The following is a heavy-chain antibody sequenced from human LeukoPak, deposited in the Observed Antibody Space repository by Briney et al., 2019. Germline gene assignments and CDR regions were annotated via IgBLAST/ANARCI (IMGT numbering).Heavy chain of an antibody. CDR1: GGSISSYY. Sequence: SETLSLTCTVSGGSISSYYWGWIRQPPGKGLEWIGYIYYSGSTNYNPSLKSRVTISVDTSKNQFSLKLSSVTAADTAVYYCARDPSHYYGSGSDRGFDYWGQGTLVTVSS. CDR2: IYYSGST. CDR3: ARDPSHYYGSGSDRGFDY. J-gene: IGHJ4*02. V-gene: IGHV4-59*01. D-gene: IGHD3-10*01.